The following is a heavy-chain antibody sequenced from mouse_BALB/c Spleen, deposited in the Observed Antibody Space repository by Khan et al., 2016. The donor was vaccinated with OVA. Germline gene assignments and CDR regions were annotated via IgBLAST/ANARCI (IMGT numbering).Heavy chain of an antibody. Sequence: VQLQESGTELVRPGASVKLSCKASGYTFTNYWINWVKQRPGQGLEWIGNIYPSDSYTNYNQKFKDKATLTVDKSSSTASMQLSSPTSEDSAVYYCTREGVYGSSFAYWGQGTLVTVSA. J-gene: IGHJ3*01. D-gene: IGHD1-1*02. CDR1: GYTFTNYW. CDR3: TREGVYGSSFAY. V-gene: IGHV1S126*01. CDR2: IYPSDSYT.